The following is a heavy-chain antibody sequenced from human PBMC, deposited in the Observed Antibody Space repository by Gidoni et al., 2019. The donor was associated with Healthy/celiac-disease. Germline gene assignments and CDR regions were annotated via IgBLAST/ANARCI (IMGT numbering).Heavy chain of an antibody. J-gene: IGHJ4*02. CDR3: ARDRSGGASDY. CDR1: GCSISSGSSY. CDR2: IYPSGST. D-gene: IGHD3-16*01. V-gene: IGHV4-61*02. Sequence: QVQLQESGPGLVKPSQTLSLTCTVSGCSISSGSSYWSWIRQPAGKGLEWIGRIYPSGSTNYNPSLKSRVTISVDTSKNQFSLKLSSVTAADTAVYYCARDRSGGASDYWGQGTLVTVSS.